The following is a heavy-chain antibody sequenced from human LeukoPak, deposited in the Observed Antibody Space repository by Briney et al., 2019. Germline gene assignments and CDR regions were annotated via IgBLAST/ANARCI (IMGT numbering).Heavy chain of an antibody. Sequence: PSETLSLTCAVYGGTLIGYDWRWIRQPPGKGLEWIGEINHSGSTNYSPSLKSRVTISIDTSRNQFSLKVNSVTAADAAVYYCAMALYHSDRPGPWGQGTLVTVSP. CDR3: AMALYHSDRPGP. CDR1: GGTLIGYD. J-gene: IGHJ5*02. V-gene: IGHV4-34*08. CDR2: INHSGST. D-gene: IGHD1-14*01.